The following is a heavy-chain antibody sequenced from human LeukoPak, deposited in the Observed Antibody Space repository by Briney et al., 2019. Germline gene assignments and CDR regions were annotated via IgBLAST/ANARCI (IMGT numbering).Heavy chain of an antibody. Sequence: GGSLRLSCAASGFTFSNYWMNWVRQAPGKGLERVANIKQDGSEKYYVDSVKGRFTISRDNADNSLYLQMNSLRAEDTAVYYCARVKLGYCSSTDCSYYFDLWGQGTLVTVSS. V-gene: IGHV3-7*01. CDR2: IKQDGSEK. CDR3: ARVKLGYCSSTDCSYYFDL. D-gene: IGHD2-2*01. J-gene: IGHJ4*02. CDR1: GFTFSNYW.